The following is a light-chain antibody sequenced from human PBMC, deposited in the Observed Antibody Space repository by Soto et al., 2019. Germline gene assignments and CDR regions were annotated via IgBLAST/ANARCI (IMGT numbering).Light chain of an antibody. CDR1: HSVSSN. J-gene: IGKJ1*01. Sequence: EIVMTQSPATLSVSPGERATLSCRASHSVSSNLAWYQQKPGQAPRLLIYAASTRATGIPARFSGRGSGTDFTLTISSLQSEDFAVYYCQHYNNWPPWTFGQGTKVDIK. V-gene: IGKV3-15*01. CDR3: QHYNNWPPWT. CDR2: AAS.